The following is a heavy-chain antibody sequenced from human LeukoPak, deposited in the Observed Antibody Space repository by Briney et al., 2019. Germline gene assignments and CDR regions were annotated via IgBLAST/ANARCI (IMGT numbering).Heavy chain of an antibody. CDR1: GGSISSGSYY. CDR2: IYTSGST. CDR3: ARLLRVTKSYDY. D-gene: IGHD4-17*01. V-gene: IGHV4-61*02. Sequence: PSQTLSLTCTVSGGSISSGSYYWSWIRQPAGKGLEWIGRIYTSGSTNYNPSLKSRVIISLDTSKKQFSLKLSSVTAADTAVYYCARLLRVTKSYDYWGQGTLVTVSS. J-gene: IGHJ4*02.